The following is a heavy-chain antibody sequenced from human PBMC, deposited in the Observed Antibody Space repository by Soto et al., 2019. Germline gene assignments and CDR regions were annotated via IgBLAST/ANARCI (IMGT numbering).Heavy chain of an antibody. Sequence: GASVKVSCKASGYTFTSYGISWVRQAPGQGLEWMGWISAYNGNTNYAQKLQGRVTMTTDTSTSTAYMELRSLRSDDTAVYYCARVGYCSSTSCYVSGTPTVPARPGGSYNLFDSWGKGSLVTVSS. J-gene: IGHJ5*01. V-gene: IGHV1-18*01. CDR2: ISAYNGNT. D-gene: IGHD2-2*01. CDR3: ARVGYCSSTSCYVSGTPTVPARPGGSYNLFDS. CDR1: GYTFTSYG.